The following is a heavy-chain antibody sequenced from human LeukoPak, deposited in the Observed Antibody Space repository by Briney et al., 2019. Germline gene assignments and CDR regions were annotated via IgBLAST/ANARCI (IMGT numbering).Heavy chain of an antibody. J-gene: IGHJ4*02. V-gene: IGHV1-18*01. CDR1: GYTFTSYD. CDR2: ISVYNGNT. Sequence: ASVKVSCKASGYTFTSYDFSWVRQAPGQGLEWMGWISVYNGNTNYAQKLQGRVTMTTDTSTSTAYMELGSLRSDDAAVYYCARVWIAAPVESSHDYWGQGTLVTVSS. CDR3: ARVWIAAPVESSHDY. D-gene: IGHD6-13*01.